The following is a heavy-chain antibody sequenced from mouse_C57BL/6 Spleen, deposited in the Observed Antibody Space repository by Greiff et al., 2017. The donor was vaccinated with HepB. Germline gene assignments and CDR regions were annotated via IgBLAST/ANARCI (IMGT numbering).Heavy chain of an antibody. CDR1: GYTFTSYD. D-gene: IGHD1-1*01. CDR3: ARRLITTVVATPFWYFDV. V-gene: IGHV1-85*01. J-gene: IGHJ1*03. CDR2: IYPRDGST. Sequence: QVQLQQSGPELVKPGASVKLSCKASGYTFTSYDINWVKQRPGQGLEWIGWIYPRDGSTKYNEKFKGKATLTVDTSSSTAYMELHSLTSEDSAVYFCARRLITTVVATPFWYFDVWGTGTTVTVSS.